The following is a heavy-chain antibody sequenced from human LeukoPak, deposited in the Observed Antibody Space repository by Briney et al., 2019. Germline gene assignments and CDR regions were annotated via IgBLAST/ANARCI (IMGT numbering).Heavy chain of an antibody. J-gene: IGHJ5*02. CDR1: GGSISRGSYY. Sequence: SETLSLTCVVSGGSISRGSYYWNWIRQPAGKGLEWMGRIYNSGSTNYNPSLNSRVTISADTSKNQFSLKLNFLTAADTGVYYCAKNGQSGFSFDPWGQGTPVTVSS. CDR2: IYNSGST. D-gene: IGHD5-12*01. V-gene: IGHV4-61*02. CDR3: AKNGQSGFSFDP.